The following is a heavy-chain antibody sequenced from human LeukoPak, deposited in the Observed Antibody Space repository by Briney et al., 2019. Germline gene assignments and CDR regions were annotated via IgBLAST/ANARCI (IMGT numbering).Heavy chain of an antibody. J-gene: IGHJ3*02. CDR2: ITGSGGST. V-gene: IGHV3-23*01. D-gene: IGHD2/OR15-2a*01. CDR1: GFTFSSYA. Sequence: GGSLRLSCAASGFTFSSYAMTWVRQAPGKGLEWVSAITGSGGSTFYADSVKGRFTISRDNSKNTLYLQMNSLRAEDTAVYYCAKTYFVLRDAFDMWGQGTMVTVSS. CDR3: AKTYFVLRDAFDM.